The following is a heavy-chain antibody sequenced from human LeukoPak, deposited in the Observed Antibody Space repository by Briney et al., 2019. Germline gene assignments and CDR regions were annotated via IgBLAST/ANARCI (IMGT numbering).Heavy chain of an antibody. CDR3: ARHLWFGELSLGAFDI. CDR2: IYYSGST. Sequence: SETLSLTCTVPGGSISSYYWSLIRQPPGKGLSWIGHIYYSGSTNYNPSLKSRVTISVDTSKNQFSLKLSSVTAADTAVYYCARHLWFGELSLGAFDIWGQGTMVTVSS. V-gene: IGHV4-59*08. D-gene: IGHD3-10*01. CDR1: GGSISSYY. J-gene: IGHJ3*02.